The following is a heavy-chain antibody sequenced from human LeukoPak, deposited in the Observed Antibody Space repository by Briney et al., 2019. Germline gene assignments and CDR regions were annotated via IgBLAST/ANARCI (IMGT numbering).Heavy chain of an antibody. D-gene: IGHD6-19*01. V-gene: IGHV3-73*01. CDR2: IRSKADNYAT. Sequence: PGRSLRLSWAASGFIFSGSTMHWVRQASGKGLEWIARIRSKADNYATEYPASVKGRFTISRDDAQNTAYLQMNSLKTEDKAIYYCTSGPSGWTEYFHHWGQGTLVTVSS. CDR1: GFIFSGST. J-gene: IGHJ1*01. CDR3: TSGPSGWTEYFHH.